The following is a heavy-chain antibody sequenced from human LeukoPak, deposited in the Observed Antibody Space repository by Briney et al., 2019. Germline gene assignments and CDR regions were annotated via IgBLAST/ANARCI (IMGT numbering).Heavy chain of an antibody. V-gene: IGHV4-61*08. CDR1: GGSISSGGYY. J-gene: IGHJ4*02. D-gene: IGHD6-13*01. CDR3: ARVPAGTVPDY. Sequence: SETLSLTCTVSGGSISSGGYYWSWIRQHPGKGLEWIGYIYYSGSTDYNPSLKSRVTISVDTSKNQFSLKLSSVTAADTAVYYCARVPAGTVPDYWGQGTPVTVSS. CDR2: IYYSGST.